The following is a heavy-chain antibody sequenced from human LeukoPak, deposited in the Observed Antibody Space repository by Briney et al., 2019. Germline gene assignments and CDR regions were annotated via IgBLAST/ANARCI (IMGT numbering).Heavy chain of an antibody. CDR2: IGSYEGDT. V-gene: IGHV1-18*01. J-gene: IGHJ5*01. D-gene: IGHD3-22*01. Sequence: ASVKVSCKATSHISWVRQAPGPGLEWMGWIGSYEGDTYYAQKFQGRVTVTTDTSTNTAYMEQRSLRADDTAVYYCARDFWNFYDSSGYYRDFDSWGQGTLVTVSS. CDR3: ARDFWNFYDSSGYYRDFDS. CDR1: TSH.